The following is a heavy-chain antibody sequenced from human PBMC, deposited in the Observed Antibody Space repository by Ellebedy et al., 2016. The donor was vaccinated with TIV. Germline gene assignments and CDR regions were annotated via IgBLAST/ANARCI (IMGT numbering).Heavy chain of an antibody. Sequence: PGGSLRLSCAASGFIISGDWLSWVRQAPGKGLEWVAHINLDGSAESYVDSVKGRFTIYRDNAKNSLYLQMNSLRDEDTAVYYCFLRIRRGYWGQGTLVTVSS. CDR1: GFIISGDW. J-gene: IGHJ4*02. CDR3: FLRIRRGY. V-gene: IGHV3-7*01. CDR2: INLDGSAE. D-gene: IGHD2/OR15-2a*01.